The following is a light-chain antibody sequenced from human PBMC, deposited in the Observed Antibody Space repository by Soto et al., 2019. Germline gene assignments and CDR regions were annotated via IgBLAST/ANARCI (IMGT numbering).Light chain of an antibody. CDR3: CSYAGSYTFEV. Sequence: QSALTQPRSVSGSPGQSVTISWTGTSGDVGGYNYVSWYQQHPGKAPKLMIYDVSKRPSGVPDRFSGSKSGNTASLTISGLQAEDEADYYCCSYAGSYTFEVFGTGTKVTVL. CDR2: DVS. V-gene: IGLV2-11*01. J-gene: IGLJ1*01. CDR1: SGDVGGYNY.